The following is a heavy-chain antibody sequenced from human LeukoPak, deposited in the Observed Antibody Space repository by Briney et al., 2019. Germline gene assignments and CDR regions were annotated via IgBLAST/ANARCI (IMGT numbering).Heavy chain of an antibody. CDR3: ARDRGGPSNYCSSTSCPYYYYGMDV. J-gene: IGHJ6*02. D-gene: IGHD2-2*01. CDR1: GYTFTGYY. Sequence: ASVKVSCKASGYTFTGYYMHWVRQAPGPGLEWMGWINPNSGGTNYAQKFQGWVTMTRDTSISTAYMELSRLRSDDTAVYYCARDRGGPSNYCSSTSCPYYYYGMDVWGQGTTVTVSS. CDR2: INPNSGGT. V-gene: IGHV1-2*04.